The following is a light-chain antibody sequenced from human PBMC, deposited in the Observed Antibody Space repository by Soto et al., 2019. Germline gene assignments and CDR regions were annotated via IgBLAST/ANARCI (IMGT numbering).Light chain of an antibody. CDR2: GTS. CDR1: ESVSSN. J-gene: IGKJ4*01. Sequence: DIMMTQSPATLSVSPGERATLSCRANESVSSNLAWYQQKPGQAPRLLMYGTSTRATGIPARFSGSGSGTEFTLTISSLQSEDFAVYYCQQYNNWPPLTFGGGTKVDIK. CDR3: QQYNNWPPLT. V-gene: IGKV3-15*01.